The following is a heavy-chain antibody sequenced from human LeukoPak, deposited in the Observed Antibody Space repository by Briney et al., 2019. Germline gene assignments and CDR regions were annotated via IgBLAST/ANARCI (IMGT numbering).Heavy chain of an antibody. D-gene: IGHD3-16*01. Sequence: SETLSLTCTVSGASLSRYYWSWIRQPPGKGLEWIGYIHYSGSTNYNHSLKSRVTISIDTSKNQFSLRLSSVTAVDTAVYYCARVDWFEGLDYWGRGAGVSVSS. J-gene: IGHJ4*02. CDR3: ARVDWFEGLDY. V-gene: IGHV4-59*01. CDR2: IHYSGST. CDR1: GASLSRYY.